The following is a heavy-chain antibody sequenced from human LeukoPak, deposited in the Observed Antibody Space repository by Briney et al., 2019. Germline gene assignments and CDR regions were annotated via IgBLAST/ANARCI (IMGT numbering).Heavy chain of an antibody. D-gene: IGHD4-11*01. V-gene: IGHV4-61*02. CDR3: ARARYSNYGDYYYVDV. Sequence: SETLSLTCTVSGGSISSGSYYWSWIRQPAGKGLEWIGRIYTSGSTNYNPSLKSRVTISVDTSKNQFSLKLSSVTAADTAVYYCARARYSNYGDYYYVDVWGKGTTVTVSS. J-gene: IGHJ6*03. CDR2: IYTSGST. CDR1: GGSISSGSYY.